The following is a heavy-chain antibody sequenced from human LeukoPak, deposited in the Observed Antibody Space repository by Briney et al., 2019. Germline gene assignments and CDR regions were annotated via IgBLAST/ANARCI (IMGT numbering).Heavy chain of an antibody. D-gene: IGHD2-2*01. V-gene: IGHV3-15*01. CDR3: AKGGFDIVVVPAAYFDY. CDR1: GFTFSNAW. CDR2: IKSKTDGGTT. J-gene: IGHJ4*02. Sequence: GGSLRLSCAASGFTFSNAWMSWVRQAPGKGLEWVGRIKSKTDGGTTDYAAPVKGRFTISRDDSKNTLYLQMNSLRAEDTAVYYCAKGGFDIVVVPAAYFDYWGQGTLVTVSS.